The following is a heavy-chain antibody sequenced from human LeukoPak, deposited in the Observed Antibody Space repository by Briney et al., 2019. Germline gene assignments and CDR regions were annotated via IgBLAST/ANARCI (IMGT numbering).Heavy chain of an antibody. Sequence: GGSLRLSCAASGFTFSSYAMHWVRQAPGKGLEWVAVISYDGSNKYYVDSVKGRFTISRDNSKNTLYLQMNSLRAEDTAVYYCARVRTRSYEFDYWGQGTLVTVSS. V-gene: IGHV3-30-3*01. CDR2: ISYDGSNK. CDR3: ARVRTRSYEFDY. CDR1: GFTFSSYA. D-gene: IGHD1-26*01. J-gene: IGHJ4*02.